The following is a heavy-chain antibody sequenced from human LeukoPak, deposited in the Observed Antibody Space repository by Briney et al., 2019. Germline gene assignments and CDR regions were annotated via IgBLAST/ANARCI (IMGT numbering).Heavy chain of an antibody. V-gene: IGHV3-64*01. D-gene: IGHD3-22*01. J-gene: IGHJ3*02. CDR3: ARAISAYYYDSSGYRPDASGAFDI. CDR2: ISSNGGST. Sequence: GGSLRLSCAASGFTFSSYAMHWVRQAPGKGLEYVSAISSNGGSTYYANSVKGRFTISRDNSKNTLYLQMGSLRAEDMAVYYCARAISAYYYDSSGYRPDASGAFDIWGQGTMVTVSS. CDR1: GFTFSSYA.